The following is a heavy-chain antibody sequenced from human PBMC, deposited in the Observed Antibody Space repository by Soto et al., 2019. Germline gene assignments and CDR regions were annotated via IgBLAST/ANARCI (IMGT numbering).Heavy chain of an antibody. J-gene: IGHJ4*02. Sequence: EVHLLESGGGLVQPGGSLRLSCAVSGFTFSTYAMSWVRQDPAKGLAWVSAISGSGARTYYADSVRGRFTISRDNSKNNLYLQMNSLGAEDTAVYYCVKEYGDYAVNNFDYWGQGTLVTVSS. CDR2: ISGSGART. D-gene: IGHD4-17*01. CDR1: GFTFSTYA. CDR3: VKEYGDYAVNNFDY. V-gene: IGHV3-23*01.